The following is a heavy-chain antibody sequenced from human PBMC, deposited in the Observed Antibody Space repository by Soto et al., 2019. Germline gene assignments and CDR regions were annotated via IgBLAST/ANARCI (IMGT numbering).Heavy chain of an antibody. CDR2: ISAYNGNT. CDR3: ARGHKGFSVFGVVIMDYYGMDV. V-gene: IGHV1-18*01. D-gene: IGHD3-3*01. Sequence: GASVKVSCKASGYTFTSYGISWVRQAPGQGLEWMGWISAYNGNTNYAQKLQGRVTMTTDTSTSTAYMELRSLRSDDTAVYYCARGHKGFSVFGVVIMDYYGMDVWGQGTTVTVSS. CDR1: GYTFTSYG. J-gene: IGHJ6*02.